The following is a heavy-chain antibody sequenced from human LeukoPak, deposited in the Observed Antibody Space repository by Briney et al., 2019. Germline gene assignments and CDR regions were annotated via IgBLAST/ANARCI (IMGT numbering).Heavy chain of an antibody. CDR1: GGSISTYY. V-gene: IGHV4-59*12. D-gene: IGHD2-15*01. Sequence: SETLSLTCTVSGGSISTYYWSWIRQPPRKGLEWIAYIYYSGSTNYNPSLKSRVTISVDTSKNQFSLKLSSVTAADTAVYYCAREVTPYYWGQGTLVTVSS. J-gene: IGHJ4*02. CDR3: AREVTPYY. CDR2: IYYSGST.